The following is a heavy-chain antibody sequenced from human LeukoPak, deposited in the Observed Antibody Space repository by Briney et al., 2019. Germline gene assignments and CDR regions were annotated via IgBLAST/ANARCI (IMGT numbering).Heavy chain of an antibody. CDR2: IYYSGST. D-gene: IGHD3-10*01. V-gene: IGHV4-59*01. CDR1: GGSISSYY. Sequence: SETLSLTCTVSGGSISSYYWSWIRQPPGKGLEWIGYIYYSGSTNYNPSLKSRVTISVDTSKNQFSLKLSSVTAADTAVYYCARGGFSDAFDIWGQGTMVTVSS. J-gene: IGHJ3*02. CDR3: ARGGFSDAFDI.